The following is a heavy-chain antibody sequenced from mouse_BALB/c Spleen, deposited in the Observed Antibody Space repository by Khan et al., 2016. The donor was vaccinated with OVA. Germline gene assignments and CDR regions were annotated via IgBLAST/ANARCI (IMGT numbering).Heavy chain of an antibody. CDR2: IYPGTDNT. Sequence: VELVESGAELVRPGASVKLSCKTSGYIFTSYWIHWVKQRSGQGLEWIARIYPGTDNTYYNQKLKDKASLTADKSSSTAYLQLSSLKSEDSAVYFCAREEALYYLDYWGQGTTLTVSS. J-gene: IGHJ2*01. D-gene: IGHD1-1*01. CDR1: GYIFTSYW. CDR3: AREEALYYLDY. V-gene: IGHV1-76*01.